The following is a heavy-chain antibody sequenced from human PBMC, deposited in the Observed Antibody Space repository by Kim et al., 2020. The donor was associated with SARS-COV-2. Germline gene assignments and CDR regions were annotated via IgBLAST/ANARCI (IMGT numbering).Heavy chain of an antibody. J-gene: IGHJ4*02. CDR2: ISGSGGST. CDR3: AKRGTGSGGSHFDY. CDR1: GFTFNNYA. Sequence: GGSLRLSCAASGFTFNNYAMNWVRQAPGKGLEWVSTISGSGGSTFYVDFVKGRFTISRDNSKNTLYLQMNSLRAEDTAVYLCAKRGTGSGGSHFDYWGQGALVAVSS. D-gene: IGHD2-15*01. V-gene: IGHV3-23*01.